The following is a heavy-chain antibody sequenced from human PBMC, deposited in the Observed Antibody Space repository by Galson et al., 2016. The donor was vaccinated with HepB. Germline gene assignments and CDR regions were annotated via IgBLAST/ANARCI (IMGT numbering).Heavy chain of an antibody. CDR2: ITDDGVGT. CDR1: GFIFSNYA. D-gene: IGHD3-22*01. J-gene: IGHJ4*02. V-gene: IGHV3-23*01. CDR3: AKDRGGVFSAYHFDS. Sequence: SLRLSCAAPGFIFSNYAMSWVRQAPGKGLEWVSTITDDGVGTFYADSVEGRFTISRDNSKNTLFLQMNRLSAEDTALYYCAKDRGGVFSAYHFDSWGQGALVPVSS.